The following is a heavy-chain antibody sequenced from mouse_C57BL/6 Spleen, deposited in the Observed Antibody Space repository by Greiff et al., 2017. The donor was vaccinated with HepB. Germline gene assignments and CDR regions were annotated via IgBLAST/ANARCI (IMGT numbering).Heavy chain of an antibody. V-gene: IGHV1-64*01. CDR1: GYTFTSYW. J-gene: IGHJ3*01. Sequence: QVQLQQPGAELVKPGASVKLSCKASGYTFTSYWMHWVKQRPGQGLEWIGMIHPNSGSTNYNEKFKSKATLTVDKSSSTAYMQLSSLTSEDSAVYYCASTMVNPWFAYWGQGTLVTVSA. D-gene: IGHD2-2*01. CDR2: IHPNSGST. CDR3: ASTMVNPWFAY.